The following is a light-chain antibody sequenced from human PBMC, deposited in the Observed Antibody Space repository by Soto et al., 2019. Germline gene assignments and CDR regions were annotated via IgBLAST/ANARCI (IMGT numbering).Light chain of an antibody. CDR2: AES. CDR3: QQYYSYPPT. J-gene: IGKJ2*01. Sequence: AIRMTQSPSSFSASTGDRVTITCRASQGISSYLAWYQQKPGKDPKLLIYAESTLQTGVPSTFSGSGSGTYFTLTISCLQSEDFATYYCQQYYSYPPTFGQGTKLEIK. CDR1: QGISSY. V-gene: IGKV1-8*01.